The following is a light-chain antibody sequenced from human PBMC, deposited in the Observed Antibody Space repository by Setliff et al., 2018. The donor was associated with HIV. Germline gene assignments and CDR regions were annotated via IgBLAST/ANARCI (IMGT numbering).Light chain of an antibody. CDR1: TSDSSGYYA. J-gene: IGLJ1*01. CDR3: STYTKYDTYL. Sequence: QSALTQPASVSGSLGQSVTLYCYGITSDSSGYYAVSWYQQHPGKAPRLLIYDVRHRPSGISSRFSGSKSGNTAFLTISGLQADDEALYHCSTYTKYDTYLFGSGTKVTVL. CDR2: DVR. V-gene: IGLV2-14*03.